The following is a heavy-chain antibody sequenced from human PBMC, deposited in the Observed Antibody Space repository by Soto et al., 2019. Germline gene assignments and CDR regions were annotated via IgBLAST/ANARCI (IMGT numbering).Heavy chain of an antibody. J-gene: IGHJ4*02. CDR2: ISGSGGST. CDR1: GFTFSSYA. CDR3: AKDSASRGFYCLDY. V-gene: IGHV3-23*01. Sequence: GGSLRLSCAASGFTFSSYAMSWVRQAPGKGLEWVSVISGSGGSTYYADSVKGRFTISRDNSKNTLFLQINSLRAEDTAVYYCAKDSASRGFYCLDYWGQGTLVTVSS. D-gene: IGHD3-10*01.